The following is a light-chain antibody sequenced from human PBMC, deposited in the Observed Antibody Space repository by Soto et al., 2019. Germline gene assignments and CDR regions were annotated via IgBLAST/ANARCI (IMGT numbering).Light chain of an antibody. CDR2: QDS. CDR1: KLGDKY. Sequence: SYELTQPPSVSVSPGQTASITCSGDKLGDKYACWYQQKPGQSPVLVIYQDSKRPSGIPERFSGSNSGNTATLTISGTQAMDEADYYCQACDSSTFYVFGTGTKLTVL. J-gene: IGLJ1*01. V-gene: IGLV3-1*01. CDR3: QACDSSTFYV.